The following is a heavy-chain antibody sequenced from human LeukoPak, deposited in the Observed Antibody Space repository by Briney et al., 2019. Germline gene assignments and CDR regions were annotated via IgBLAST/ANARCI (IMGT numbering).Heavy chain of an antibody. CDR2: MYYSEST. J-gene: IGHJ4*02. V-gene: IGHV4-39*01. D-gene: IGHD2-15*01. CDR3: ARSPGYCSGGTCYLDY. CDR1: GGFISSSHYN. Sequence: SETLSLTCTVSGGFISSSHYNWGWIRQPPGKGLEWIGSMYYSESTYYNPSLKSRVAISIDTSKNQFSLKLSSVTAAETAIYYCARSPGYCSGGTCYLDYWGQGTLVTVSS.